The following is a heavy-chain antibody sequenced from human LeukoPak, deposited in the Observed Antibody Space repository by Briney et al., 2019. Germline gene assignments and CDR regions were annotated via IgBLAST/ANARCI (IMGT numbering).Heavy chain of an antibody. D-gene: IGHD3-10*01. CDR1: GFTLSNYA. CDR3: AKKFYYGSGSYYALLDY. Sequence: PGGSLRLSCAASGFTLSNYAMSWVRQARGKGLEWVSTISANGGTTLYADSVKGRFTVSRDISKNTLFLQMNSLRADDTAVYYCAKKFYYGSGSYYALLDYWGQGTLVTVSS. J-gene: IGHJ4*02. CDR2: ISANGGTT. V-gene: IGHV3-23*01.